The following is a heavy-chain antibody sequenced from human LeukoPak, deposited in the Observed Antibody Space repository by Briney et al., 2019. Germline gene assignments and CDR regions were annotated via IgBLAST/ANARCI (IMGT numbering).Heavy chain of an antibody. CDR2: IYYSGST. J-gene: IGHJ5*02. V-gene: IGHV4-30-4*01. Sequence: SETLSLTCTVSDGSISSGDYYWSWIRQPPGKGLEWIGYIYYSGSTYYNPSLKSRVTISVDTSKNQFSLKLSSVTAADTAVYYCARDLMGCSGGSCYNWFDPWGQGTLVTVSS. D-gene: IGHD2-15*01. CDR1: DGSISSGDYY. CDR3: ARDLMGCSGGSCYNWFDP.